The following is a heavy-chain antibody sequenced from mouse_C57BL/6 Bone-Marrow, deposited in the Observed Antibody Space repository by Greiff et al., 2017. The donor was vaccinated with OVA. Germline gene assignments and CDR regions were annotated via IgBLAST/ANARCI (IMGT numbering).Heavy chain of an antibody. Sequence: EVQLVESVAELVRPGASVKLSCTASGFNIKNTYMHWVKQRPEQGLEWIGRIDPANGNTKYAPKFQGKATITADTSSNTAYLQLSSLTSEDTAIYYCARWTYGSSWYFDVWGTGTTVTVSS. CDR1: GFNIKNTY. J-gene: IGHJ1*03. D-gene: IGHD1-1*01. V-gene: IGHV14-3*01. CDR3: ARWTYGSSWYFDV. CDR2: IDPANGNT.